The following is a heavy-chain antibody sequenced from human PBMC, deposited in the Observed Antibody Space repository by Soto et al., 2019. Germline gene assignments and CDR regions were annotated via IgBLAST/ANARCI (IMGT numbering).Heavy chain of an antibody. CDR1: GFTFSDYA. D-gene: IGHD1-26*01. J-gene: IGHJ4*02. CDR2: INTNSYYI. V-gene: IGHV3-21*01. Sequence: EVQLVESGGGLVKPGGSLRLSCAAFGFTFSDYAMSWVRQAPGKGLEWVSSINTNSYYIYYGDSVKGRFTTSRDNAQNSLYLQMSSLRVEATAVYYCGRRGPAVGVTGPSDYWGQGTLVIVSS. CDR3: GRRGPAVGVTGPSDY.